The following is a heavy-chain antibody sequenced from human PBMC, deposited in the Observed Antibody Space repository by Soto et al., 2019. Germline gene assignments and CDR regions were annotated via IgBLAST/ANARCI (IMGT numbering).Heavy chain of an antibody. J-gene: IGHJ5*02. V-gene: IGHV4-31*03. Sequence: SETLSLTCTVSGGSISSGGYYWSWIRQHPGKGLEWIGYIYYSGSTYYNPSLKSRVTISVDTSKNQFSLKLSSVTAADTAVYYCARGSHFDWSLRGTHWFDPWGQGTLVTVSS. D-gene: IGHD3-9*01. CDR1: GGSISSGGYY. CDR3: ARGSHFDWSLRGTHWFDP. CDR2: IYYSGST.